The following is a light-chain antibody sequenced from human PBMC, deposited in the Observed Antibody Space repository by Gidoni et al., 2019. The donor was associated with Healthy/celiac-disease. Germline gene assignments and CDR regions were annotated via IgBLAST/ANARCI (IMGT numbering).Light chain of an antibody. CDR1: NLGSKS. J-gene: IGLJ2*01. Sequence: SYVLTQPPSVAVAPGQTARITCGGNNLGSKSVHWYQQTPGQAPVLVVYDDSDRPSGIPERFSGSNSGNTATLTISRVEAGDEADYYCQVWDSSSDLVVFGGGTKLTVL. CDR2: DDS. V-gene: IGLV3-21*02. CDR3: QVWDSSSDLVV.